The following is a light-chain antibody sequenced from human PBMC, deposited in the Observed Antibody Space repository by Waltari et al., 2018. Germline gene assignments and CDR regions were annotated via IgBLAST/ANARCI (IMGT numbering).Light chain of an antibody. CDR3: AAWDDSLREV. CDR1: SSNIGSNY. J-gene: IGLJ3*02. Sequence: QSVLTQPPSASGTPGQRVTISCSGSSSNIGSNYVYWYQQLPGTAPKLLIYRNDQRPSGVPDRFSCSKSVTSASLAISGLRSEDEANYYCAAWDDSLREVFGGGTRLTVL. CDR2: RND. V-gene: IGLV1-47*01.